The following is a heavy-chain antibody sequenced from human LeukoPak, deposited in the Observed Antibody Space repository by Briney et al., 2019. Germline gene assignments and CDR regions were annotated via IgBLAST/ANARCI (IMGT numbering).Heavy chain of an antibody. J-gene: IGHJ4*02. CDR2: ISYDGSNK. CDR3: ARSPGSGSYLDY. Sequence: GRSLRLSCAASGFTFSSYAMHWVRQAPGKGLEWVAVISYDGSNKYYADSVKGRFTISRDNSKNTLYLQMNSLRAEDTAVYYCARSPGSGSYLDYWGQGTLVTVSS. D-gene: IGHD3-10*01. CDR1: GFTFSSYA. V-gene: IGHV3-30*04.